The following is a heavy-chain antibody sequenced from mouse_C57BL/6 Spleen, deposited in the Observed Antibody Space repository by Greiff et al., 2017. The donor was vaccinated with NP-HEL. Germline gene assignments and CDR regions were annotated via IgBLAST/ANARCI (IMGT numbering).Heavy chain of an antibody. CDR2: IWSGGST. V-gene: IGHV2-2*01. Sequence: QVQLKESGPGLVQPSQSLSITCTVSGFSLTSYGVHWVRQSPGKGLEWLGVIWSGGSTDYNAAFISRLSISKDNSKSQVFFKMNSLQADDTAIYYCARNAIYYDYDVAMDYWGQGTSVTVSS. D-gene: IGHD2-4*01. CDR1: GFSLTSYG. J-gene: IGHJ4*01. CDR3: ARNAIYYDYDVAMDY.